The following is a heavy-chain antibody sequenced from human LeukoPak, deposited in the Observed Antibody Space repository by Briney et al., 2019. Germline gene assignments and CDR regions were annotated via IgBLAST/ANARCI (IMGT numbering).Heavy chain of an antibody. D-gene: IGHD2-8*02. V-gene: IGHV4-38-2*02. J-gene: IGHJ4*02. Sequence: SETLSLTCIVSGHSISSGYYWGWIRQPPGKGLEWIGSIYHSGSTYYNPSLKSRVTISVDTSKNQFSLRLSSVTAADTAVYYCARGGVSGGFDFWGQGTLVTVSS. CDR1: GHSISSGYY. CDR3: ARGGVSGGFDF. CDR2: IYHSGST.